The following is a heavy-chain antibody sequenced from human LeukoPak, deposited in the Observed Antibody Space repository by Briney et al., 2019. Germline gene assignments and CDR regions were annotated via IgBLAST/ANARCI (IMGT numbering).Heavy chain of an antibody. Sequence: GRSLRLSCAASGFTFSSYAISWVRQAPGQGLEWMGGIIPIFGTTNYAQKFQDRVTITADKSTSTAYMELSSLRSEDTAVNYCARGPYSSSSYYYMDVWGKGTTVTVSS. CDR1: GFTFSSYA. CDR2: IIPIFGTT. CDR3: ARGPYSSSSYYYMDV. D-gene: IGHD6-6*01. J-gene: IGHJ6*03. V-gene: IGHV1-69*06.